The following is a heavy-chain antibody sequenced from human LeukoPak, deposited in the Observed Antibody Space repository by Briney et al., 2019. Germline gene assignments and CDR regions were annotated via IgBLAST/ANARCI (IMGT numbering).Heavy chain of an antibody. Sequence: GGSLRLSCAASGFTFSSYTMNWVRQAPGKGLEWVSSITSSSSYIYYADSVKGRFTISRDNAKNSLCLQMNSLRAEDTAVYYCARHRGYSYGSDYWGQGTLVTVSS. J-gene: IGHJ4*02. D-gene: IGHD5-18*01. CDR1: GFTFSSYT. CDR2: ITSSSSYI. V-gene: IGHV3-21*01. CDR3: ARHRGYSYGSDY.